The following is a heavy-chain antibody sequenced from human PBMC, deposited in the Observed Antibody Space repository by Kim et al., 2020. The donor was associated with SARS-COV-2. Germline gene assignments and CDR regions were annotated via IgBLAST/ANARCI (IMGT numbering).Heavy chain of an antibody. Sequence: SVKVSCKASGGTFSSYSISWVRQAPGQGLDWLGWFTPIFCTANYAQKFQCRVTITADESTNTHYMELSSLCSDDTAVYYCARQIRDIFHWFDPWGQGTLVTVSS. CDR2: FTPIFCTA. V-gene: IGHV1-69*13. CDR1: GGTFSSYS. D-gene: IGHD3-9*01. J-gene: IGHJ5*02. CDR3: ARQIRDIFHWFDP.